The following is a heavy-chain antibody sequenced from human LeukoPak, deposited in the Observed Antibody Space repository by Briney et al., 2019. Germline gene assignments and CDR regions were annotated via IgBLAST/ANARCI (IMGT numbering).Heavy chain of an antibody. CDR3: ARDTHSYDSSGYYGFDP. V-gene: IGHV4-4*02. CDR2: IYHSGST. J-gene: IGHJ5*02. D-gene: IGHD3-22*01. Sequence: PSGTLSLTCAVSGGSISGSNWRSWVRQPPGKGLEWIGEIYHSGSTNYNPSLKSRVTISVDKSKNQFSLKLSSVTAADTAVYYCARDTHSYDSSGYYGFDPWGQGTLVTVSS. CDR1: GGSISGSNW.